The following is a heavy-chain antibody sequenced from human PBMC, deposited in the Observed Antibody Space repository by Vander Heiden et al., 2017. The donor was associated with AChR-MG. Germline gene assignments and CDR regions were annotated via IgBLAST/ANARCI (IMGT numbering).Heavy chain of an antibody. J-gene: IGHJ5*02. CDR3: AKDMAGEPLFNWFDP. V-gene: IGHV3-23*01. CDR2: ISGSGGST. D-gene: IGHD3-10*01. Sequence: EVQLLESGGGLVQPGGSLRLSCAASGFTFSGYAMSWVRQAPGKGLEWVSAISGSGGSTYYADSVKGWFTISRDNSKNTLYLQMNSLRAEDTAVYYCAKDMAGEPLFNWFDPWGQGTLVTVSS. CDR1: GFTFSGYA.